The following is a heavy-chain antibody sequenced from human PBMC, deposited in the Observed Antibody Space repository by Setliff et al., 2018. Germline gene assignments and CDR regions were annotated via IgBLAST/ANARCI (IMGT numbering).Heavy chain of an antibody. V-gene: IGHV4-61*10. J-gene: IGHJ4*02. CDR1: GGSVGSGNFY. CDR2: IFYSGSS. Sequence: SETLSLTCTVSGGSVGSGNFYWSWIRQTAGKGLEWIGYIFYSGSSNYNPSLQSRVSISVDTSKNQLSLKLDSLTAADTAVYFCARLPRTVTHFDYWGQGALVTVSS. CDR3: ARLPRTVTHFDY. D-gene: IGHD4-17*01.